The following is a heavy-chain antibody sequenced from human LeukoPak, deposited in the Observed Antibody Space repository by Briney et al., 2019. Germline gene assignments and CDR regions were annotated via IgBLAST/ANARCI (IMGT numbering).Heavy chain of an antibody. Sequence: SETLSLTCAVYGGSFSGYYWSWIRQPPGKGLEWIGYIYYSGSTNYNPSLKSRVTISVDTSKNQFSLKLSSVTAADTAVYYCARGISSGWFNDAFDIWGQGTMVTVSS. D-gene: IGHD6-19*01. CDR1: GGSFSGYY. CDR3: ARGISSGWFNDAFDI. V-gene: IGHV4-59*08. J-gene: IGHJ3*02. CDR2: IYYSGST.